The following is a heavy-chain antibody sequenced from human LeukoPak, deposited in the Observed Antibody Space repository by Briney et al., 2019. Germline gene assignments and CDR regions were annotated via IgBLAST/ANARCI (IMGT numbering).Heavy chain of an antibody. Sequence: SETLSLTCTVSGGSISSYYWSWIRQPPGKGLEWIGYIYHSGSTNYNPSLKSRVTISLDTSNNQFSLKLSSVAAADTAVYYCARGLYSSGWALFDYGGQGTLVTVSS. CDR3: ARGLYSSGWALFDY. V-gene: IGHV4-59*01. CDR1: GGSISSYY. CDR2: IYHSGST. D-gene: IGHD6-19*01. J-gene: IGHJ4*02.